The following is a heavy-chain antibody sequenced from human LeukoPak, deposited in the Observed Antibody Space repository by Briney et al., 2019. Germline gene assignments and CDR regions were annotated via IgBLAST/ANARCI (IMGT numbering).Heavy chain of an antibody. CDR3: ARKQTYSGSYCDY. D-gene: IGHD1-26*01. Sequence: GGSLRLSCAASGFTFSSYAMSWVRQAPGKRLEWVSVISGSGISTYYADSVKGRFTISRDNSKNTLYLQMNSLRAEDTAVYYCARKQTYSGSYCDYWGQGTLVTVSS. J-gene: IGHJ4*02. V-gene: IGHV3-23*01. CDR1: GFTFSSYA. CDR2: ISGSGIST.